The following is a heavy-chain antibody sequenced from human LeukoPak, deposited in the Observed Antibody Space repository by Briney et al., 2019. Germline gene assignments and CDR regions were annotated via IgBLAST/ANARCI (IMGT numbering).Heavy chain of an antibody. CDR2: ISAYNGNT. Sequence: ASVKVSCKASGYTFTCYGISRVRQAPGQGLEWMGWISAYNGNTNYAQKLQGRVTMTTDTSTSTAYMELRSLRSDDTAVYYCARRDLYYYDSSGYSDYWGQGTLVTVSS. J-gene: IGHJ4*02. V-gene: IGHV1-18*01. CDR3: ARRDLYYYDSSGYSDY. CDR1: GYTFTCYG. D-gene: IGHD3-22*01.